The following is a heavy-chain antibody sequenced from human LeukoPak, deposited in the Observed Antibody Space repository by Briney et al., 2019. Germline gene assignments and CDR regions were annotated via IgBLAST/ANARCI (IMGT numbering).Heavy chain of an antibody. J-gene: IGHJ4*02. CDR3: ASLTSMIVVAY. D-gene: IGHD3-22*01. Sequence: SETLSLTCAVSGGSISSGGYSWSWIRQPPGKGLEWIGYIYHSGSTYYNPSLKSRVTISVDRSKNQFSLKLSSVTAADTAVYYCASLTSMIVVAYWGQGTLVTVSS. V-gene: IGHV4-30-2*01. CDR1: GGSISSGGYS. CDR2: IYHSGST.